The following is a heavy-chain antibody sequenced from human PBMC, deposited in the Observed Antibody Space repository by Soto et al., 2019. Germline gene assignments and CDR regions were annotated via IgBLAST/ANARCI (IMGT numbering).Heavy chain of an antibody. J-gene: IGHJ4*02. CDR3: AKAVIVGATLGRDY. D-gene: IGHD1-26*01. V-gene: IGHV3-9*01. CDR1: GFTFDDYA. CDR2: IRWNSGSI. Sequence: GGSLRLSCAASGFTFDDYAMHWVRQAQGKGLEWVSGIRWNSGSIAYADSGKGRFTISRDNVKNPLYLQMNSLRAEDTALYYCAKAVIVGATLGRDYWGQGTLVAVSS.